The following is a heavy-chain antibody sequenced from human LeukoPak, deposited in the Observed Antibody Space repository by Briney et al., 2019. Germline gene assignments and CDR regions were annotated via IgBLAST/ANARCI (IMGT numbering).Heavy chain of an antibody. CDR2: IYYSGTT. Sequence: PSGTLSLTCAVSGGSISNFNWWSWVRQPPGKGLEWIGEIYYSGTTNYNPSLKSRVTVSVDKFRNQFSLKLSSVTAADTAVYYCARGGGTVISSNAFDIWGQGTMVTASS. CDR1: GGSISNFNW. J-gene: IGHJ3*02. D-gene: IGHD1-1*01. CDR3: ARGGGTVISSNAFDI. V-gene: IGHV4-4*02.